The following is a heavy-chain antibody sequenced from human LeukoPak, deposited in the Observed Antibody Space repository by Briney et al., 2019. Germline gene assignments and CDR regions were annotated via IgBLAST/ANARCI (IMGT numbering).Heavy chain of an antibody. CDR3: ARGTPMVRGAALFFDY. Sequence: SEALSLTCIVSGGSISSYYWTWIRQPAGKGLEWIGRFYSSETTDYNPSLKSRLTISLDKSKNHFSLKLTSVTAADTAVYFCARGTPMVRGAALFFDYWGQGILVTVSS. D-gene: IGHD3-10*01. V-gene: IGHV4-4*07. CDR1: GGSISSYY. CDR2: FYSSETT. J-gene: IGHJ4*01.